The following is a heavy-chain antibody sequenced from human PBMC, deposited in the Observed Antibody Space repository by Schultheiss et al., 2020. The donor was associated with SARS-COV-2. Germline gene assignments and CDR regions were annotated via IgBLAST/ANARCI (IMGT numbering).Heavy chain of an antibody. CDR2: ISADGGST. CDR3: TRGSGRPWFDP. V-gene: IGHV3-23*01. CDR1: GFNFSINT. J-gene: IGHJ5*02. D-gene: IGHD3-10*01. Sequence: GESLKISCAASGFNFSINTMTWVRQTPGRGLIWVSTISADGGSTYYSDSVTGRFTISRDNSKATVHLQMNSLRVDDTATYYCTRGSGRPWFDPWGQGSLVTVSS.